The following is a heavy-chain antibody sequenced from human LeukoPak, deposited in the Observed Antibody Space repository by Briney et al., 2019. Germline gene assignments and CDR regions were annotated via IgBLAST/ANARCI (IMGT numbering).Heavy chain of an antibody. J-gene: IGHJ3*02. D-gene: IGHD2-15*01. V-gene: IGHV3-48*04. CDR1: GFTFSSYS. Sequence: GGSLRLSCAASGFTFSSYSMMWVRQAPGKGLEWVSYISSSGSTIYYADSVKGRFTISRDNAKNSLYLQMNSLRAEDTAVYYCARIGYCSGGSCYALEAFDIWGQGTMVTVSS. CDR2: ISSSGSTI. CDR3: ARIGYCSGGSCYALEAFDI.